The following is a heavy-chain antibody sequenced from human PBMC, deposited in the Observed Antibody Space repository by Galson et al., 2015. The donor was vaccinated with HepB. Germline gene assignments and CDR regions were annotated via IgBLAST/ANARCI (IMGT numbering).Heavy chain of an antibody. CDR1: GFTFTNAW. CDR2: IKSKTHGGTT. CDR3: TKWNWNYEGY. D-gene: IGHD1-7*01. V-gene: IGHV3-15*01. Sequence: SLRLSCAASGFTFTNAWMTWVRQAPGRGLEWVGRIKSKTHGGTTDYAAPVKGTFTISRDDSKNTLYLQMNSLKTEDTAMYYRTKWNWNYEGYWGQGTLVTVSS. J-gene: IGHJ4*02.